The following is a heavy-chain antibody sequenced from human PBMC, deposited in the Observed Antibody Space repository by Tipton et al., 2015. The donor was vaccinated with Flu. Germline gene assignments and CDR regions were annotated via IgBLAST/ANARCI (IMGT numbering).Heavy chain of an antibody. CDR1: GFTFSSYA. V-gene: IGHV3-30-3*01. Sequence: SLRLSCSASGFTFSSYALHWVRQAPGKGLEWVAVISHDGTNKYYADSVKGRFTISRDNSKHTLYLQMNSLRAEDTAVYYCARESELNSYGYVGLFDYWGQGTLVTASS. D-gene: IGHD5-18*01. J-gene: IGHJ4*02. CDR3: ARESELNSYGYVGLFDY. CDR2: ISHDGTNK.